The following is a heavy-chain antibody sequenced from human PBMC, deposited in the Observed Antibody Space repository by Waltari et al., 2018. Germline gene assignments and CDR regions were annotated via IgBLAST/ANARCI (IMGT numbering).Heavy chain of an antibody. CDR1: GFTFSSYW. CDR2: IKQDESEK. Sequence: EVQLVESGGGLVQPGGSLRLSCAASGFTFSSYWMSWVRQAPGKGVEWVANIKQDESEKYYVDSVKGRFTIARDNAKNSLYLQMNSLRAEDTAVDYCARDLAGGFDYWGQGTLVTVSS. CDR3: ARDLAGGFDY. V-gene: IGHV3-7*01. D-gene: IGHD3-10*01. J-gene: IGHJ4*02.